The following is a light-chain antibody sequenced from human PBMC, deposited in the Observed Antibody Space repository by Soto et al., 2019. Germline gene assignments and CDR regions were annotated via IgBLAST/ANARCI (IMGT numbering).Light chain of an antibody. Sequence: ALAQPASVSGSPGQSITISCTGTTSDVGRYDYVSWFQQHPGKAPKLIIYDVSHWPSGVSDRFSGSKSGNTASLTISGLQAEDEADYYCSSFTTSTTFVFGTGTKLTVL. CDR2: DVS. J-gene: IGLJ1*01. V-gene: IGLV2-14*03. CDR1: TSDVGRYDY. CDR3: SSFTTSTTFV.